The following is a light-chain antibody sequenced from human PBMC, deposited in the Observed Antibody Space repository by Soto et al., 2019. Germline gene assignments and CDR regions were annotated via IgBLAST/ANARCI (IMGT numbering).Light chain of an antibody. CDR3: SSYTDRKHLV. Sequence: QSALTQPASVSGSPGQSITISCTGTSSDVGGHNSVSWYQQHPGKAPKVMIYDVTKRPSGVPDRFSGSKSGNTASLTVSALQAEDEADYYCSSYTDRKHLVFGTGTKVTVL. J-gene: IGLJ1*01. CDR1: SSDVGGHNS. CDR2: DVT. V-gene: IGLV2-8*01.